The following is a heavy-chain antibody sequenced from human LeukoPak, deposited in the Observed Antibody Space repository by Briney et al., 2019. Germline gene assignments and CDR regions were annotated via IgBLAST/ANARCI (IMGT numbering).Heavy chain of an antibody. CDR3: AKHSYITMVRGFLVY. D-gene: IGHD3-10*01. V-gene: IGHV3-23*01. J-gene: IGHJ4*02. CDR2: ISGSGGST. Sequence: PGGSLRLSCAASGFTFSSYAMSWVRQAPGKGLEWVSAISGSGGSTYYADSVKGRFTISRDNSKNTRYLQMNSLRAEDTAVYYCAKHSYITMVRGFLVYWGQGTLVTVSS. CDR1: GFTFSSYA.